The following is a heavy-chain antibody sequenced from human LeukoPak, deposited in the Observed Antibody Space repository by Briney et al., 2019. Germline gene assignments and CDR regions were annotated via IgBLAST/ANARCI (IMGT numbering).Heavy chain of an antibody. J-gene: IGHJ3*02. Sequence: ASVKVSCKASGYTFTSYDVNWVRQATGQGLEWMGWMNPNSGNTGYAQKFQGRVTMTRNTSISTAYMELSSLRSEDTAVYYCARGFGISSGWQKINDAFDIWGQGTMVTVSS. D-gene: IGHD6-19*01. CDR2: MNPNSGNT. V-gene: IGHV1-8*01. CDR3: ARGFGISSGWQKINDAFDI. CDR1: GYTFTSYD.